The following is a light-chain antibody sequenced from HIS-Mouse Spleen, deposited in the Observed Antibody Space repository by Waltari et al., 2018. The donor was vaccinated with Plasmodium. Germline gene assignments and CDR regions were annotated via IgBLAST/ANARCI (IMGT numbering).Light chain of an antibody. CDR1: KLGYKY. V-gene: IGLV3-1*01. Sequence: SYELTQPPSVSVSPGQTASITCSGDKLGYKYACWYQQTPGQSPVLGIYQDSKRPSGKPERFSGSNSGKTATLTISGTQAMDEADYYCQAWDSSTVVFGGGTKLTVL. CDR3: QAWDSSTVV. CDR2: QDS. J-gene: IGLJ2*01.